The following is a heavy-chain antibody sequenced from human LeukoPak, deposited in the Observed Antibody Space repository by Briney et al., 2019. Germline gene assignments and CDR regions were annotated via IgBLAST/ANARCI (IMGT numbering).Heavy chain of an antibody. V-gene: IGHV3-23*01. CDR3: AKDRRIAAATPSSEYFQH. Sequence: GGSLRLSCAASGFTFSSYAMSWVRQAPGKGLEWVSAIRSSGGSTYYADSVKGRFATSRDNSKNTLYLQMNSLRAEDTAVYYCAKDRRIAAATPSSEYFQHWGQGTLVTVSS. D-gene: IGHD6-13*01. CDR1: GFTFSSYA. J-gene: IGHJ1*01. CDR2: IRSSGGST.